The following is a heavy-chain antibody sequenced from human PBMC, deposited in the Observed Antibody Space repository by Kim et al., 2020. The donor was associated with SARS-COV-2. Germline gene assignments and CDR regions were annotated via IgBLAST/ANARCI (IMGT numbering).Heavy chain of an antibody. CDR3: ARGIGGLVRWFGEVKAPLYFDY. V-gene: IGHV3-30*01. J-gene: IGHJ4*02. D-gene: IGHD3-10*01. Sequence: TISRDNSKNTLYLQMNSLRAEDTAVYYCARGIGGLVRWFGEVKAPLYFDYWGQGTLVTVSS.